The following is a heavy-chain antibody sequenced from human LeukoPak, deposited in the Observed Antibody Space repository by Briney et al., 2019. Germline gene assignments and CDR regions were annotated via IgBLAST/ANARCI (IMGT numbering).Heavy chain of an antibody. CDR1: GFTFNNYW. CDR2: ISSSSSYI. D-gene: IGHD6-25*01. J-gene: IGHJ3*02. Sequence: AGGSLRLSCAASGFTFNNYWMSWVRQAPGKGLEWVSSISSSSSYIYYADSVKGRFTISRDNAKNSLYLQMSSLRAEDTAVYYGARRSRQQRPQGVFDIWGKGKMVTVSS. V-gene: IGHV3-21*01. CDR3: ARRSRQQRPQGVFDI.